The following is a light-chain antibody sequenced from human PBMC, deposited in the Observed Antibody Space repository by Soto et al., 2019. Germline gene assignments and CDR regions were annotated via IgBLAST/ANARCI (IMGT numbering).Light chain of an antibody. Sequence: LVLTQSPCTLSVSPGETGTLSCRASHSFSSKFVAWYQQKPGQAPRLLIYDASNRATGIPDRFSGSGSGTDFTLTISRREPEDFAVYYCQQRGGSPTPWTFGQGTKVDIK. J-gene: IGKJ1*01. V-gene: IGKV3-20*01. CDR3: QQRGGSPTPWT. CDR1: HSFSSKF. CDR2: DAS.